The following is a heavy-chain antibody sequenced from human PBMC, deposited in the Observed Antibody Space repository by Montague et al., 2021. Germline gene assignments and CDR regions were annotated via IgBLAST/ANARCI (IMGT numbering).Heavy chain of an antibody. CDR2: TSATGGGT. J-gene: IGHJ4*02. CDR1: GFTFSGYA. Sequence: SLRLSCAASGFTFSGYAMSWVRQAPGKGLEWVSGTSATGGGTFYADSVKGRFIISRDNSKNTLFLQMNSLRAYDTAVYYCAKNRAAPGRSSFDYWGQGTLVTVSS. CDR3: AKNRAAPGRSSFDY. D-gene: IGHD6-13*01. V-gene: IGHV3-23*01.